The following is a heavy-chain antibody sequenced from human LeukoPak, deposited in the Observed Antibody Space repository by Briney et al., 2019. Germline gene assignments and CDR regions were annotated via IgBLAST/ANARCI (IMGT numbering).Heavy chain of an antibody. D-gene: IGHD3-16*01. J-gene: IGHJ4*02. CDR3: AKDRDAITFGGVMDFDY. CDR1: GFTSSSYG. Sequence: PGGSLRLSCAASGFTSSSYGMHWVRQAPGKGLEWVAVISYDGSNKYYADSVKGRFTISRDNSKNTLYLQMNSLRAVDTAVYYCAKDRDAITFGGVMDFDYWGQGTLVTVSS. CDR2: ISYDGSNK. V-gene: IGHV3-30*18.